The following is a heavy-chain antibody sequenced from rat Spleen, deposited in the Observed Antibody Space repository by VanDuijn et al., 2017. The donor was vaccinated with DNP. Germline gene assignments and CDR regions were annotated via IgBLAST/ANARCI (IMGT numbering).Heavy chain of an antibody. CDR2: ISYDGGST. CDR1: GFTFSDYY. Sequence: EVQLVESGGGLVQPGGSLKLSCAASGFTFSDYYMAWVRQAPTKGLEWVAYISYDGGSTSYGDSVKGRFTISRDNAKSTLYLQMDSLRSEDTATYYCATHGLAEWGQGTLVTVSS. D-gene: IGHD4-6*01. CDR3: ATHGLAE. J-gene: IGHJ3*01. V-gene: IGHV5-20*01.